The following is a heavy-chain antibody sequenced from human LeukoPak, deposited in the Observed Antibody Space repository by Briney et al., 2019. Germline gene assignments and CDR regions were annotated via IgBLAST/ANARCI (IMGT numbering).Heavy chain of an antibody. Sequence: ASVKVSCKASGYTFTSYGISWVRQAPGQGLEWMGWISAYNGNTNYAQKLQGRVTMTTDTSTSTAYMELRSLRSDDTAVYYCARHRLAIAAAGTGWFDPWGQGTLVTVSS. J-gene: IGHJ5*02. D-gene: IGHD6-13*01. CDR2: ISAYNGNT. CDR1: GYTFTSYG. V-gene: IGHV1-18*01. CDR3: ARHRLAIAAAGTGWFDP.